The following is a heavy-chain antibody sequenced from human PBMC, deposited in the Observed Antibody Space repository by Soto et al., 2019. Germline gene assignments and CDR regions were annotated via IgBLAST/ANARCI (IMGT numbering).Heavy chain of an antibody. CDR1: GGTVASSHW. D-gene: IGHD2-21*02. V-gene: IGHV4-4*02. CDR3: AREIVTAGGNNYFDP. CDR2: VYHTGDT. Sequence: SETLSLTCVVSGGTVASSHWWSFVRQSPGRGLEWIGNVYHTGDTNFNPSLQSRVTFSVDKSNNQFSLRLTSVTAADTAVYFCAREIVTAGGNNYFDPWGPGTLVTVSS. J-gene: IGHJ5*02.